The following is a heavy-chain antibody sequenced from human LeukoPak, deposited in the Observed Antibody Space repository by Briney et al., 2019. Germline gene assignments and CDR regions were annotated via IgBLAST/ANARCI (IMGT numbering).Heavy chain of an antibody. CDR1: RFSFSSYW. CDR3: AIKNIAMWWSFDS. J-gene: IGHJ4*02. Sequence: GGSLRLSCEASRFSFSSYWVSWVRQAPGKGLQWVANINDDGSQERYIDSVKGRFTISRDNAKASVLLQMNSLTSEDTGVYYCAIKNIAMWWSFDSWGQGTLVTVSS. V-gene: IGHV3-7*01. CDR2: INDDGSQE. D-gene: IGHD2-21*01.